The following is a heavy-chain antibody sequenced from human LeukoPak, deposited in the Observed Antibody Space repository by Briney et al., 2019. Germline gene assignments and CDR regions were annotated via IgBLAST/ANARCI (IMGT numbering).Heavy chain of an antibody. CDR3: ARDSSSSWYLGSNWFDP. Sequence: SETLSLTCTVSGGSISSGSYYWSWIRQPAGKGLEWIGRIYTSGSTNYNPSLKSRVTISVDTSKNQFSLKLSSVTAADTAVYYRARDSSSSWYLGSNWFDPWGQGTLVTVSS. CDR1: GGSISSGSYY. V-gene: IGHV4-61*02. J-gene: IGHJ5*02. CDR2: IYTSGST. D-gene: IGHD6-13*01.